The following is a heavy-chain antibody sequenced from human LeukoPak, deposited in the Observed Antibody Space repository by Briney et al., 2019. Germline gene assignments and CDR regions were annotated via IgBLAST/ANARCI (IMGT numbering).Heavy chain of an antibody. D-gene: IGHD1-7*01. CDR3: ARTSIKDAFDI. CDR2: INDGGNIT. CDR1: GFTFTTYS. Sequence: GRSLRLSCAASGFTFTTYSLSWVRQASGKGLEWVSTINDGGNITDYADSVRGRFTISRDNSKNSLYLQMNSLRAEDTAVYYCARTSIKDAFDIWGQGTMVTVSS. J-gene: IGHJ3*02. V-gene: IGHV3-23*01.